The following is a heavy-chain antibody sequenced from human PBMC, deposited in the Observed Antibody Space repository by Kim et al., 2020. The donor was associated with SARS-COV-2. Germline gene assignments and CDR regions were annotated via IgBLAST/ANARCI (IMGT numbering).Heavy chain of an antibody. CDR3: AVGWVRGVRGPDYFDY. Sequence: SVKVSCKASGCTFSSYAISWVRQAPGQGLEWMGGIIPIFGTANYAQKFQGRVTITADESTSTAYMELSSLRSEDTAVYYCAVGWVRGVRGPDYFDYWGQGTLVTVSS. J-gene: IGHJ4*02. CDR2: IIPIFGTA. D-gene: IGHD3-10*01. V-gene: IGHV1-69*13. CDR1: GCTFSSYA.